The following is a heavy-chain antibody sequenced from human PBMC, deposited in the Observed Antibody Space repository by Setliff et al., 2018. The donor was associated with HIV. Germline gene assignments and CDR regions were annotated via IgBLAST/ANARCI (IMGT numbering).Heavy chain of an antibody. CDR3: ARATYSGSPNPPQDY. CDR1: GDTFSTYA. V-gene: IGHV1-69*10. D-gene: IGHD1-26*01. J-gene: IGHJ4*02. Sequence: WASVKVSCKASGDTFSTYAITWVRQAPGQGLEWMGGIIPLVTIANYAQEFQGRVRFTADKSTSTAYMELNSLRSDDTAVYYCARATYSGSPNPPQDYWGQGTLVTVSS. CDR2: IIPLVTIA.